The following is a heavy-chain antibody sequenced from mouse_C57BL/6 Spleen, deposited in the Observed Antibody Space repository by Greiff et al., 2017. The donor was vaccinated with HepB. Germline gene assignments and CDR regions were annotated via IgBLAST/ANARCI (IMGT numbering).Heavy chain of an antibody. D-gene: IGHD1-1*01. CDR3: ASGHGSSSHWYFDV. Sequence: VQLQQSGAELVKPGASVKLSCTASGFNIKDYYMHWVKQRTEQGLEWIGRIDPEDGATKYAPKFPGKATITADTSSNTAYLQLSSLTSEDTAVYYCASGHGSSSHWYFDVWGTGTTVTVSS. J-gene: IGHJ1*03. CDR1: GFNIKDYY. V-gene: IGHV14-2*01. CDR2: IDPEDGAT.